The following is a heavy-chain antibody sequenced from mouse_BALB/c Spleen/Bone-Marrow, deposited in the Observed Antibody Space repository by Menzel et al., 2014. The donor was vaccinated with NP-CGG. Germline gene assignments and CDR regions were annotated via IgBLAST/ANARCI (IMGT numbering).Heavy chain of an antibody. J-gene: IGHJ3*01. V-gene: IGHV5-9-2*01. Sequence: DVHLVESGGGLVKSGGSLKLSCAASGFTFNSYGMSWVRQTPEKRLEWVATISGGGSYTFYPDSVKGRFTISRDNAKNNLSLQLSSLRSEDTALYYCARHAYYDQTEVSFVYWGQGTLVTVSA. CDR1: GFTFNSYG. D-gene: IGHD2-4*01. CDR2: ISGGGSYT. CDR3: ARHAYYDQTEVSFVY.